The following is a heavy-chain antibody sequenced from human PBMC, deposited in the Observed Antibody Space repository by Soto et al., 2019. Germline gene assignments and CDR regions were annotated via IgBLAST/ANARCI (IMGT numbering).Heavy chain of an antibody. V-gene: IGHV4-31*03. CDR2: IYYSGST. CDR3: ARDLRHYDILTGYSYYYFDY. J-gene: IGHJ4*02. CDR1: GGSISSGGYY. Sequence: QVQLQESGPGLVKPSQTLSLTCTVSGGSISSGGYYWSWIRQHPGKGLEWIGYIYYSGSTYYNPSLKSRVTISVDTSKNPFSLKLSSVTAADTAVYYCARDLRHYDILTGYSYYYFDYWGQGTLVTVSS. D-gene: IGHD3-9*01.